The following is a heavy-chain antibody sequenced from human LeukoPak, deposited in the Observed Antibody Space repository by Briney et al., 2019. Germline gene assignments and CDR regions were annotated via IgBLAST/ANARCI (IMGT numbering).Heavy chain of an antibody. CDR1: GGTFSSYA. J-gene: IGHJ4*02. D-gene: IGHD3-10*01. V-gene: IGHV1-69*06. Sequence: SLKVFCKASGGTFSSYAISWVRQAAGQGLEWMGGILPIFGTANSAQKFQARVTITADKSTRTGYLELSSLRSEDTAVYYCARVSTMVRGVTHFDYWGQGTLVTVSS. CDR3: ARVSTMVRGVTHFDY. CDR2: ILPIFGTA.